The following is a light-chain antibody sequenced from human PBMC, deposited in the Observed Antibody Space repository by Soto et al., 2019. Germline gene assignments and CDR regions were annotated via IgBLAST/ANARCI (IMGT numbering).Light chain of an antibody. J-gene: IGLJ2*01. Sequence: QSVLTQPPSASGTPGQRVTISCSGSSSNIGSNTVNWYQQLPGTAPKLLSYSNNQRPSGVPDRFSGSKSGTSASLAISGLRSEYEADYYCAAWDDSLNGPVFGGGTKLTVL. CDR2: SNN. V-gene: IGLV1-44*01. CDR1: SSNIGSNT. CDR3: AAWDDSLNGPV.